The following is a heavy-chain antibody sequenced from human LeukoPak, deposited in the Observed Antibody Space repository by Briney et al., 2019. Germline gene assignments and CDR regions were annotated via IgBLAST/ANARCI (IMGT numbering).Heavy chain of an antibody. D-gene: IGHD3-22*01. Sequence: GGSLRLSCAASGFTFSSYAMSWVRQAPGKGLEWVSSISSSSSYIYYADSVKGRFTISRDNAKNSLYLQMNSLRAEDTAVYYCARSSSGYPYYFDYWGQGTLVTVSS. V-gene: IGHV3-21*01. J-gene: IGHJ4*02. CDR3: ARSSSGYPYYFDY. CDR1: GFTFSSYA. CDR2: ISSSSSYI.